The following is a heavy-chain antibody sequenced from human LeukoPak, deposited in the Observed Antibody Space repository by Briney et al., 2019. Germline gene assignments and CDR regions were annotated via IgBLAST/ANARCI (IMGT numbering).Heavy chain of an antibody. D-gene: IGHD1-14*01. CDR3: ARAGTPGPASIPYNWFDP. V-gene: IGHV1-18*01. J-gene: IGHJ5*02. CDR1: GYTFTSYG. CDR2: ISAYNGNT. Sequence: ASVKVSCKASGYTFTSYGISWVRQAPGQGLEWMGWISAYNGNTNYAQKLQGRVTMTTDTSTSTAYMELRSLRSDDTAVYYCARAGTPGPASIPYNWFDPWGQGTLVTVSS.